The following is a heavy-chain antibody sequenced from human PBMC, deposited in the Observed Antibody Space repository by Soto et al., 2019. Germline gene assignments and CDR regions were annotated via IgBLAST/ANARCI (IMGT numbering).Heavy chain of an antibody. Sequence: QVLLVQSGAEVKKPGSSVRVSCKTSGGTFSSFAISWVRLAPGQGLEWMGVIVPMFAAPTYAQKFQGRVSITADESTRTAYMELSRLRSDDTAAYYCARDRVMRGNAYYYGMDVWGQGTTVTVSS. CDR3: ARDRVMRGNAYYYGMDV. CDR1: GGTFSSFA. D-gene: IGHD2-21*01. V-gene: IGHV1-69*12. J-gene: IGHJ6*02. CDR2: IVPMFAAP.